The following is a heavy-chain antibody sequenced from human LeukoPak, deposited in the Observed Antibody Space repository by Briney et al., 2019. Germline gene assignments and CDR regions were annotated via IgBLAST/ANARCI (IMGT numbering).Heavy chain of an antibody. D-gene: IGHD4-23*01. CDR3: ARGPPYYGGNAQDS. CDR2: MNPNSGNT. J-gene: IGHJ4*02. CDR1: GYTFTSYD. Sequence: ASVKVSCKASGYTFTSYDSNWVRQATGQGLEWMGWMNPNSGNTGYAQKFQGRVTMTRNTSISTAYMELSSLRSEDTAVYYCARGPPYYGGNAQDSWGQGTLVTVSS. V-gene: IGHV1-8*01.